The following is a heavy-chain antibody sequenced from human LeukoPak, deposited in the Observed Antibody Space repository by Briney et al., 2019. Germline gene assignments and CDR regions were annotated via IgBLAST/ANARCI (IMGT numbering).Heavy chain of an antibody. CDR3: ARVSYYEDMDV. V-gene: IGHV4-61*02. Sequence: PSQTLSLTCTVSGGSISSCSYYWSWIRQPAGKGLDWIGRIYTSGRTNYSPSLKSRVTMSVHTSKNQFSLKLSSVTAADTAVYYCARVSYYEDMDVWGKGTTVTVSS. J-gene: IGHJ6*03. CDR2: IYTSGRT. CDR1: GGSISSCSYY. D-gene: IGHD1-26*01.